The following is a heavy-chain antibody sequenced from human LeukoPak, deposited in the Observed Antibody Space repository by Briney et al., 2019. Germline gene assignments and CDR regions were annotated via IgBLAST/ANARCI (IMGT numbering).Heavy chain of an antibody. V-gene: IGHV1-69*13. CDR2: IIPIFGTA. D-gene: IGHD2-15*01. CDR3: ARPVGYCGGGSCYGV. CDR1: GGTFSSYA. Sequence: SVKVSCKASGGTFSSYAISWVRQAPGQGLEWMGGIIPIFGTANYAQKFQGRVTITGDESTSTAYMELSSLRSEDTAVYYCARPVGYCGGGSCYGVWGQGTLVTVSS. J-gene: IGHJ4*02.